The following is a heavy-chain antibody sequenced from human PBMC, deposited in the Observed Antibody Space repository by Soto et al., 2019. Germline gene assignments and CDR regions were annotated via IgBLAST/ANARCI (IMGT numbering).Heavy chain of an antibody. V-gene: IGHV1-46*01. CDR1: GSTSPPYN. CDR3: ARDAWGPDY. D-gene: IGHD7-27*01. CDR2: INPSGDST. Sequence: QVQLVQSGAEVTKPGASVKISCKTSGSTSPPYNVHWVRQAPGQGLEWMGIINPSGDSTTYAQNFQGQVSRTRDSSTTPVFMELGSLTSEDTAMYYCARDAWGPDYLGQGTLVTVSS. J-gene: IGHJ4*02.